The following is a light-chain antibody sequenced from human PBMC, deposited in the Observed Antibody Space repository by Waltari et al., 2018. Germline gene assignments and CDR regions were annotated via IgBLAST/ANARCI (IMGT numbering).Light chain of an antibody. CDR1: DSDVGAYDF. CDR2: EVS. J-gene: IGLJ1*01. Sequence: QSALTQPASVSGSPGQSITISCSGTDSDVGAYDFVSWYQQHPGKAPHLIIYEVSNWPPGISNRFSASKSGNTASLTISGLQAEDEADYYCSSYTTSSAPGVFGTGTRVTVL. CDR3: SSYTTSSAPGV. V-gene: IGLV2-14*01.